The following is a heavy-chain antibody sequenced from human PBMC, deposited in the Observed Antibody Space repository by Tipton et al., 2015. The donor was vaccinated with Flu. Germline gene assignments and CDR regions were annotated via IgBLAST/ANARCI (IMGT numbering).Heavy chain of an antibody. V-gene: IGHV4-4*07. D-gene: IGHD3-10*01. J-gene: IGHJ4*02. CDR2: TYTSGST. CDR1: GGSMSSYY. CDR3: ARGSGSGTYLIFDL. Sequence: TLSLTCTVSGGSMSSYYWAWIRQPAGKGLEWIGRTYTSGSTKYNPSLESRVTMSVDTSNNHFYLKLRSVTAADTAVYYCARGSGSGTYLIFDLWGQGILANVSS.